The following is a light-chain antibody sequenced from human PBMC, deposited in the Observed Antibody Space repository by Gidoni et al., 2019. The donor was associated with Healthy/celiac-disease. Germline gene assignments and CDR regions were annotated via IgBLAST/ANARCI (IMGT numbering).Light chain of an antibody. CDR2: AAS. CDR1: QSISSH. J-gene: IGKJ4*01. V-gene: IGKV1-39*01. CDR3: QQSYSTPLT. Sequence: DIQLTQSPSSLSASVGDRVTITGRASQSISSHLNWYQQKPGQDPKLLIYAASSLQSGVPSRFSGSGSGTDFTLTINSLQAEDFATYYCQQSYSTPLTFGGGTKVEIK.